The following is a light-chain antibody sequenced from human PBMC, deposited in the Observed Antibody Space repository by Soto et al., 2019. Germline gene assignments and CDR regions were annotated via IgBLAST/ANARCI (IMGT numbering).Light chain of an antibody. CDR2: KDS. J-gene: IGLJ3*02. CDR3: YSSDDNNWV. CDR1: ILAKKY. V-gene: IGLV3-27*01. Sequence: SYELTQPSSVSVSPGQTARINCSGDILAKKYARWFQQKAGQAPLLVIYKDSERPSRISERFSGSSSGTTVTLTISGARVEDEANYYCYSSDDNNWVFGGGTKLTVL.